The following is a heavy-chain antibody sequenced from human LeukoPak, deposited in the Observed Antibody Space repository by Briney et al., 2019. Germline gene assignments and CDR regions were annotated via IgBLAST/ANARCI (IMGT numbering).Heavy chain of an antibody. CDR2: ISYDGSNK. CDR1: GFTFSTYA. CDR3: ARGKTRYNWNGPFDP. D-gene: IGHD1-1*01. V-gene: IGHV3-30-3*01. J-gene: IGHJ5*02. Sequence: QSGGSLRLSCAASGFTFSTYAMHWVRQAPGKGLEWVAVISYDGSNKYYADSVRGRFSISRDSSENTLYVQMNSLSAEDTAVYYCARGKTRYNWNGPFDPWGQGTLVTVSS.